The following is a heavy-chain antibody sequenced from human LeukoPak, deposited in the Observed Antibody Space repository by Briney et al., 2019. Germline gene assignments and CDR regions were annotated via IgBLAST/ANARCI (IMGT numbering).Heavy chain of an antibody. CDR3: ARGYPLSTTAAGTYFQH. Sequence: AAVKVSCKASVYTFSGYYMHWVRQAPGQGLEWMGWINPNSGGTNYAQKFQGRVTMTRDTSISTAYMELSRLRSDDTAVYYCARGYPLSTTAAGTYFQHWGQGTLVTVSS. J-gene: IGHJ1*01. V-gene: IGHV1-2*02. CDR1: VYTFSGYY. CDR2: INPNSGGT. D-gene: IGHD6-13*01.